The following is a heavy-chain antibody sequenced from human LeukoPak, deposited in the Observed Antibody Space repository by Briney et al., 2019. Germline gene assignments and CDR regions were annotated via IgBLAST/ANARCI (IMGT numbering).Heavy chain of an antibody. V-gene: IGHV1-46*01. Sequence: ASVKVSCKASGYTFTGYYMHWVRQAPGQGLEWMGWINPSGGSTSYAQKFQGRVTMTRDTSTSTVYMELSSLRSEDTAVYYCARDLPLAAAGNWGVKNAFDIWGQGTMVTVSS. CDR1: GYTFTGYY. D-gene: IGHD6-13*01. J-gene: IGHJ3*02. CDR3: ARDLPLAAAGNWGVKNAFDI. CDR2: INPSGGST.